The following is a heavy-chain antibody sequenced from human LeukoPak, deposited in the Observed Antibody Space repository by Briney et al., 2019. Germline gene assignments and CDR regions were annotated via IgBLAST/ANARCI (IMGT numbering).Heavy chain of an antibody. CDR2: INRDGSEK. Sequence: PGGSLRLSCAASGFTFSNSGMTWVRQAPGKGLEWVANINRDGSEKNYVDSVRGRFAISRDNAKNSLYLQMNSLRAEDTAVYYCARDLLAVAGTYYFDYWGQGTLVTVSS. CDR1: GFTFSNSG. D-gene: IGHD6-19*01. V-gene: IGHV3-7*01. CDR3: ARDLLAVAGTYYFDY. J-gene: IGHJ4*02.